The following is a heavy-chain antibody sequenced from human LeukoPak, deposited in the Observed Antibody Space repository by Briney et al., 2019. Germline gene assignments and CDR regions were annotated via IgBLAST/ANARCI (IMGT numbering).Heavy chain of an antibody. D-gene: IGHD6-13*01. V-gene: IGHV3-21*01. CDR3: ARAGNSSSWYGSEKRAGYYGMDV. CDR2: ISSSSSYI. J-gene: IGHJ6*02. Sequence: GGSLRLSGAASGFTSSSYRMNWLRQAPGKGLEWVSYISSSSSYIYYADSVKGRFTISRDNAKNSMYLQMNSLSAEDTAVDYRARAGNSSSWYGSEKRAGYYGMDVWGQGTTVTVSS. CDR1: GFTSSSYR.